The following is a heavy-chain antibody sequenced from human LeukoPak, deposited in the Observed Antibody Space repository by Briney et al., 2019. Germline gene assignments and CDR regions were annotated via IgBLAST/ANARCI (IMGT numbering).Heavy chain of an antibody. CDR1: GFTFSSYS. D-gene: IGHD3-10*01. V-gene: IGHV3-48*01. CDR2: ISSSSSTI. CDR3: ARELYYYGSGSSY. J-gene: IGHJ4*02. Sequence: GGSLRLSCAASGFTFSSYSMNWVRQAPGKGLEWVSYISSSSSTIYYADSVKGRFTISRNNAKNSLYLQMNSLRAEDTAVYYCARELYYYGSGSSYWGQGTLVTVSS.